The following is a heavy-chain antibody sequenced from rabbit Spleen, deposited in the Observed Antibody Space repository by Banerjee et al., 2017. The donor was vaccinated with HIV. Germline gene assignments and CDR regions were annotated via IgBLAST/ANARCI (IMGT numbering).Heavy chain of an antibody. CDR1: GFSFSDRDV. J-gene: IGHJ4*01. V-gene: IGHV1S45*01. D-gene: IGHD1-1*01. CDR2: INASTGKP. Sequence: QEQLVESGAGLVQPEGSLTLTCKASGFSFSDRDVMCWVRQAPGKGLEWIACINASTGKPVYATWASGRFTISRTSSTTVTLRMTSLTAADTATYFCARDLVAVIGWNFNLWGQGTLVTVS. CDR3: ARDLVAVIGWNFNL.